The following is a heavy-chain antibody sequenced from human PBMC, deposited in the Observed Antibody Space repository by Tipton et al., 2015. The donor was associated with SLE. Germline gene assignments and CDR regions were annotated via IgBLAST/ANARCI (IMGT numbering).Heavy chain of an antibody. D-gene: IGHD3-10*01. Sequence: TLSLTCTVSGGSISSRSYDWGWIRQPPGKGLEWIGSIYDTGNTYYNPSLKSRVTISADTSKNQFSLKLSSVTAADTAVYYCASGGYGSGSHYLGGWFDPWGRGTLVTVSS. CDR3: ASGGYGSGSHYLGGWFDP. J-gene: IGHJ5*02. CDR2: IYDTGNT. CDR1: GGSISSRSYD. V-gene: IGHV4-39*01.